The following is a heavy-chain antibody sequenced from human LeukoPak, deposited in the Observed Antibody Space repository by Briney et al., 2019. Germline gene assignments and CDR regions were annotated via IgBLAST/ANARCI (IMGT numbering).Heavy chain of an antibody. CDR3: ASLPDYYDSSGYRAANAFDI. J-gene: IGHJ3*02. V-gene: IGHV3-21*01. CDR2: ISSSGSYI. CDR1: GFTFSSYS. D-gene: IGHD3-22*01. Sequence: PGGSLRLSCAASGFTFSSYSMNWVRQAPGKGLEWVSSISSSGSYIYYADSVKGRFTISRDNAKNSLYLQMNSLRAEDTAVYYCASLPDYYDSSGYRAANAFDIWGQGTMVTVSS.